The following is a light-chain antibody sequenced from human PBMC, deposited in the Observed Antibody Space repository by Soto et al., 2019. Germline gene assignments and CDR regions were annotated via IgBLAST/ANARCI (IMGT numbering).Light chain of an antibody. V-gene: IGKV2-28*01. CDR2: LGS. CDR1: QSLLHSNGYNY. J-gene: IGKJ1*01. CDR3: MQSLHTPPT. Sequence: DIVMTQSPLSLPVTPGEPASISCRSSQSLLHSNGYNYLDWYLQKPGQSPQLLISLGSNRASGVPDRVSGSGSGTDFTRNISRVEADDVGVYYCMQSLHTPPTFGQGTKVEIK.